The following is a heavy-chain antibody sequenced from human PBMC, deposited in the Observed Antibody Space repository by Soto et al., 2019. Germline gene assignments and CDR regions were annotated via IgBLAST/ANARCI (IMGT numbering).Heavy chain of an antibody. CDR3: AKHTAYPRVAVVVVAYYYYYMDV. J-gene: IGHJ6*03. D-gene: IGHD2-15*01. CDR2: ISGSGGST. V-gene: IGHV3-23*01. Sequence: PGGSLRLSCAASGFTFSSYAMSWVRQAPGKGLEWVSAISGSGGSTYYADSVKRRFTISRDNSKNTLYLQMNSLRAEDTAVYYCAKHTAYPRVAVVVVAYYYYYMDVWGKGTTVTVSS. CDR1: GFTFSSYA.